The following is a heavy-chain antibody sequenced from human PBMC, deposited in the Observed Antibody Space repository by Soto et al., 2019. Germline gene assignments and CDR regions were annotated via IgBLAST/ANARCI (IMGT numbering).Heavy chain of an antibody. V-gene: IGHV3-30*18. CDR3: AKDKSWNSGYMDV. CDR1: GFTFSSYG. CDR2: ISYDGSNK. D-gene: IGHD1-7*01. Sequence: GGSLRLSCAASGFTFSSYGMHWVRQAPGKGLEWVAVISYDGSNKYYADSVKGRFTISRDNSKNTLYLQMNSLRAEDTAVYYCAKDKSWNSGYMDVWGKGTTVTVSS. J-gene: IGHJ6*03.